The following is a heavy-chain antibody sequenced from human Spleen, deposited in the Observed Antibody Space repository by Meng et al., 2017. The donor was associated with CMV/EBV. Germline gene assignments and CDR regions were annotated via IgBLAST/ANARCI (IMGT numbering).Heavy chain of an antibody. CDR2: ISYDGSHQ. D-gene: IGHD3-16*01. Sequence: YCSVAGFTFDNYAMHWVRQAPGKGLDWVAVISYDGSHQSYAESAKGRFTISRDNSKNNVYLQMNSLRLEDTAVYYCARGRLTANLDYWGLGALVTVSS. CDR1: GFTFDNYA. CDR3: ARGRLTANLDY. V-gene: IGHV3-30*04. J-gene: IGHJ4*02.